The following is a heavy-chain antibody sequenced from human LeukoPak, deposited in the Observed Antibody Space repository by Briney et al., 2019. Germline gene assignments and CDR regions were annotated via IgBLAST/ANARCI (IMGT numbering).Heavy chain of an antibody. CDR2: ISGSGGGT. CDR1: GFTFSSYA. V-gene: IGHV3-23*01. CDR3: ARRNNCGGNCYHFDY. D-gene: IGHD2-21*02. J-gene: IGHJ4*02. Sequence: GGSLRLSCAASGFTFSSYAMSWVRQPPGKGLEWVSSISGSGGGTYYADSVKGRFTISRDKSKNTLYLQMNSLRAEDTAVYYCARRNNCGGNCYHFDYWGQGTLVTVSS.